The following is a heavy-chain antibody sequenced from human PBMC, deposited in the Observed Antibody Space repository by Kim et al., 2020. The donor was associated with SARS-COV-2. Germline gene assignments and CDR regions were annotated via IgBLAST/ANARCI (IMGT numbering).Heavy chain of an antibody. J-gene: IGHJ6*02. CDR3: TRRGYYDFWSGFPTYGMDV. D-gene: IGHD3-3*01. V-gene: IGHV3-73*01. Sequence: GRFTIPRDESKNTAYLQMNSLKTEDTAVYYCTRRGYYDFWSGFPTYGMDVWGQGTTVTVSS.